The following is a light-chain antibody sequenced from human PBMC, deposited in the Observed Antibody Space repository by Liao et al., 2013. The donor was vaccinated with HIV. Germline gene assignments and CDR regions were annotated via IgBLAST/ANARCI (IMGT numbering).Light chain of an antibody. CDR3: QAWDSSTVV. J-gene: IGLJ1*01. Sequence: SYELTQAPSVSVSPGQTASISCSGDLLGDKFASWYQQKPGQSPVLVIYQDTKRPSGIPERFSGSNSGNTATLTISGTQAMDEADYYCQAWDSSTVVFGTGTKVSVL. V-gene: IGLV3-1*01. CDR2: QDT. CDR1: LLGDKF.